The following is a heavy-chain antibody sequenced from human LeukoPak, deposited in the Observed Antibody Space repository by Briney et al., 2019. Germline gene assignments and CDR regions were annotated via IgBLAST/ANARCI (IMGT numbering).Heavy chain of an antibody. CDR1: GASINDFY. J-gene: IGHJ3*02. CDR2: VYYGGST. V-gene: IGHV4-59*01. CDR3: ARTSSGSYYHAFDI. D-gene: IGHD3-10*01. Sequence: TSETLSLTCAVSGASINDFYWTWIRQPPGKGLEWIGYVYYGGSTNYNPSLKSRVTISVDTSKNQFSLKLSSVTAADTAVYYCARTSSGSYYHAFDIWGQGTMVTVSS.